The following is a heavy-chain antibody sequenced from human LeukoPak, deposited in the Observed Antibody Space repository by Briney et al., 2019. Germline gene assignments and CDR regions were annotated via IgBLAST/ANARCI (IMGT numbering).Heavy chain of an antibody. CDR2: ITGSGGST. CDR3: AKALNYYYYYMDV. CDR1: GFTFRNYA. V-gene: IGHV3-23*01. J-gene: IGHJ6*03. Sequence: GGSLRLSCAASGFTFRNYAVAWVRQAPGKGLEWVSAITGSGGSTYYADSVKGRFTISRDDSKNTLYLQMHSLRAEDTAVYYCAKALNYYYYYMDVWGKGTTVTVSS.